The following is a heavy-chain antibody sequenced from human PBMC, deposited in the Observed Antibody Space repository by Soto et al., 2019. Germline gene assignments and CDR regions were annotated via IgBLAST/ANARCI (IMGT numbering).Heavy chain of an antibody. J-gene: IGHJ4*02. V-gene: IGHV3-23*01. D-gene: IGHD4-4*01. Sequence: EVQLLESGGGLVQRGGSLRLSCAASGFPFSSYVMSWVRQAPGKGLEWVSGISGVGSNTFYADSVKGRFTISRDNSKNPRLLKMNSLGAEDTAVYYCAKDSNKYSSSLRGRYFDYWGQGIGVTVSS. CDR1: GFPFSSYV. CDR3: AKDSNKYSSSLRGRYFDY. CDR2: ISGVGSNT.